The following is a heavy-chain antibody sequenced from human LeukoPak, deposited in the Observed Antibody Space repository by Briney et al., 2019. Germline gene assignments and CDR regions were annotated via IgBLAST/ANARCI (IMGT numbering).Heavy chain of an antibody. CDR1: GFTFSGSA. V-gene: IGHV3-73*01. CDR3: TTPTYGGFDY. J-gene: IGHJ4*02. D-gene: IGHD4/OR15-4a*01. Sequence: GGSLRLSCAASGFTFSGSAMHWVRQASGKGPEWVGRIRSKANSYATAYAASVKGRFTISRDDSKNTAYLQMNSLKTGDTAVYYCTTPTYGGFDYWGQGTLVTVSS. CDR2: IRSKANSYAT.